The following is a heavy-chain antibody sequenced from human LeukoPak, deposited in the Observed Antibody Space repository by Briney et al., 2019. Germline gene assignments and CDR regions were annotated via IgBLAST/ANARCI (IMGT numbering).Heavy chain of an antibody. V-gene: IGHV3-48*01. Sequence: GGSLRLSCAASGFTFSIYSMSWVRQAPGKGLEWVSYISSSSSTISYADSVKGRFTISRDNAENSLYLQMNSLRVEDTAVYYCARGDQVGATDYWGQGTQVTVSS. J-gene: IGHJ4*02. CDR3: ARGDQVGATDY. D-gene: IGHD1-26*01. CDR2: ISSSSSTI. CDR1: GFTFSIYS.